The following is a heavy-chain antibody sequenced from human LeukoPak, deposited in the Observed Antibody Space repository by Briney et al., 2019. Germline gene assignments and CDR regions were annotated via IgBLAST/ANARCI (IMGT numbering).Heavy chain of an antibody. CDR2: ISSSSSYT. CDR3: ARDRVEVATTDNYYYYRMDF. D-gene: IGHD5-12*01. Sequence: PGGSLRLSCAASGFTFSDYYMSWIRQAPGKGLEWVSYISSSSSYTNYADSVKGRFTISRDNAKNSLYLQMNSLRAEATAVYYCARDRVEVATTDNYYYYRMDFWGQGTTVTVSS. CDR1: GFTFSDYY. J-gene: IGHJ6*02. V-gene: IGHV3-11*05.